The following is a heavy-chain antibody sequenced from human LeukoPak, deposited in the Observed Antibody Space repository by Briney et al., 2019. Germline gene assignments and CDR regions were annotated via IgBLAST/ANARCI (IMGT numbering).Heavy chain of an antibody. CDR2: ISSSSSYI. J-gene: IGHJ3*02. V-gene: IGHV3-21*01. Sequence: NPGGSLRLSCAASGFTFSSYSMNWVRQAPGKGLEWVSSISSSSSYIYYADSVKGRFTISRDNAKNSMYLQMNSLRAEDTAVYYCARVSVLRAFDIWGQGTMVTVSS. CDR1: GFTFSSYS. CDR3: ARVSVLRAFDI. D-gene: IGHD2-8*02.